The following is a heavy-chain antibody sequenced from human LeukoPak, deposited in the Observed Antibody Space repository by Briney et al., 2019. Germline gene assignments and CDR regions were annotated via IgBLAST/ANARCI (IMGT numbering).Heavy chain of an antibody. V-gene: IGHV3-23*01. Sequence: PGGSLRLSCEASDSTLTSYALSWVRQAPGKGLDWVSAISGSGGATFYADSVKGRFTISRDNSRKTLYLQMTGLRAEDTAVYYCARVLAPGQGHGPGSWGQGTLVTVSS. CDR2: ISGSGGAT. CDR1: DSTLTSYA. CDR3: ARVLAPGQGHGPGS. J-gene: IGHJ4*02. D-gene: IGHD6-19*01.